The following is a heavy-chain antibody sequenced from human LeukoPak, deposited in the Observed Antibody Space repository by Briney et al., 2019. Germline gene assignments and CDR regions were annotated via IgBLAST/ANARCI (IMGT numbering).Heavy chain of an antibody. CDR3: ARGSSSGLKSYYFDY. D-gene: IGHD6-13*01. J-gene: IGHJ4*02. Sequence: PGGSLRLSCAASGFTFSNYVINWVRQAPGKGLEWVSSISSGSTYIYYADLVKGRFTISRDNANSSLYLQMSSLRDEDTAVCYCARGSSSGLKSYYFDYWGQGTLVTVSS. V-gene: IGHV3-21*01. CDR2: ISSGSTYI. CDR1: GFTFSNYV.